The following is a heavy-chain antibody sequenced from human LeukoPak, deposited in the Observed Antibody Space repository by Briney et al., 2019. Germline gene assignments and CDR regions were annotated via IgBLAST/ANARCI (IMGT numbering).Heavy chain of an antibody. J-gene: IGHJ3*02. Sequence: ASVKVSCKASGYTFTSYGISWVRQAPGQGREGRGWISAYNGNIHYVQKLQGRVTMTTDASTSTAYMELRSLRYDDTGVYYCARFVGGWYENACDIWGQGTMVTVSS. CDR1: GYTFTSYG. CDR2: ISAYNGNI. V-gene: IGHV1-18*01. CDR3: ARFVGGWYENACDI. D-gene: IGHD6-19*01.